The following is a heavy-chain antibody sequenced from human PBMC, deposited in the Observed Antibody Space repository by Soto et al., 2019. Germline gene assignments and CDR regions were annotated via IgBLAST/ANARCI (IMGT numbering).Heavy chain of an antibody. D-gene: IGHD6-13*01. CDR2: ISYDGSNK. CDR1: GFTFSSYA. CDR3: ARDRKRIAAAGKYYYYYYGMDV. Sequence: QVQLVESGGGVVQPGRSLRLSCAASGFTFSSYAMHWVRQAPGKGLEWVAVISYDGSNKYYADSVKGRFTISRDNSKNTLYLQMNSLRAEDTAVYYCARDRKRIAAAGKYYYYYYGMDVW. V-gene: IGHV3-30-3*01. J-gene: IGHJ6*01.